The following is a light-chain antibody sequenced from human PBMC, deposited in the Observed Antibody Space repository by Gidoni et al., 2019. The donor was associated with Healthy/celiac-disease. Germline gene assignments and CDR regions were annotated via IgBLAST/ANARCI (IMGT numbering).Light chain of an antibody. CDR3: QQYNSYSAT. CDR1: QHISSW. Sequence: DIQMTQFPSTLSASVGDRVSITCRASQHISSWLAWYQQKPGKAPKLLIYNASSLESGVPSRFSGSGSGTEFTLTISSLQPDDFATYYCQQYNSYSATFGQGTKVEIK. J-gene: IGKJ1*01. V-gene: IGKV1-5*03. CDR2: NAS.